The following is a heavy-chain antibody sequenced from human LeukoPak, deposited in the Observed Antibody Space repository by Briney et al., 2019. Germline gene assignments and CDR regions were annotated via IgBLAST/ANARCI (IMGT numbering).Heavy chain of an antibody. Sequence: PSETLSLTCAVSGGSISSGGYSWSWIRQPPGKGLEWIGYIYHRGSTYYNPSLKSRVTISVDRSKNQFSLKLSSVTAADTAVYYCAGGEYYDILTGYYPIDIWGQGTMVTVSS. J-gene: IGHJ3*02. CDR3: AGGEYYDILTGYYPIDI. CDR2: IYHRGST. D-gene: IGHD3-9*01. CDR1: GGSISSGGYS. V-gene: IGHV4-30-2*01.